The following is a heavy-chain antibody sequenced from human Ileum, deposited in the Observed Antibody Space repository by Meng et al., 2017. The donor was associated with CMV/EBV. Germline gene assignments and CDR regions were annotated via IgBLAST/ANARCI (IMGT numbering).Heavy chain of an antibody. V-gene: IGHV4-39*07. J-gene: IGHJ4*02. CDR2: IFYSGFT. CDR1: GGSLSRSTYS. Sequence: CTVSGGSLSRSTYSWGWIRQPPGKGLEWIGSIFYSGFTYHNPSLKGRVTISVDTSKNQFSLKLSSVTAADTAMYYCATGFRIAPSDYWAQGTLVTVSS. CDR3: ATGFRIAPSDY. D-gene: IGHD2-21*01.